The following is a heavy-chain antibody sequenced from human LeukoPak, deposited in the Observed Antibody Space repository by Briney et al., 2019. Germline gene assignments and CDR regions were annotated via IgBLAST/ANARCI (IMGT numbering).Heavy chain of an antibody. CDR1: GYTFTSYD. D-gene: IGHD5-18*01. Sequence: GASVKVSCKASGYTFTSYDINWVRQATGQGLEWMGWMNPNSGNTGCAQKFQGRVTITRSTSISTAYMELSSLRSEDTAVYYCARVIRYSYGYWYFDLWGRGTLVTVSS. V-gene: IGHV1-8*03. CDR2: MNPNSGNT. CDR3: ARVIRYSYGYWYFDL. J-gene: IGHJ2*01.